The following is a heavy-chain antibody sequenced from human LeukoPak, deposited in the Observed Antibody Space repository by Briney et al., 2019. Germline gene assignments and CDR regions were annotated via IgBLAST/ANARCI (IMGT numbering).Heavy chain of an antibody. V-gene: IGHV4-59*01. J-gene: IGHJ6*03. Sequence: PSETLSLTCTVSGGSISSYYWSWIRQPPGKGLEWIGYIYYSGSTNYNPSLKSRVTISVDTPKNQFSLKLSSVTAADTAVYYCARSRYLTISYYYMDVWGKGTTVTVSS. D-gene: IGHD3-3*01. CDR3: ARSRYLTISYYYMDV. CDR1: GGSISSYY. CDR2: IYYSGST.